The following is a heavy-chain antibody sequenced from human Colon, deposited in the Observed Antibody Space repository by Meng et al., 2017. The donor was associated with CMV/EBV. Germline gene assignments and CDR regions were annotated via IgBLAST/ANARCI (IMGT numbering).Heavy chain of an antibody. CDR2: VHYSGST. CDR3: GRSPGYPREFGY. D-gene: IGHD3-10*01. Sequence: SETLSLTCTVSGGSVSSGNYYWTWIRQPPGKGLECIGYVHYSGSTNYNPSLRSRATISVDTSKNQFSLKLNSVTAADTGVYYWGRSPGYPREFGYWGQGTLVTVSS. CDR1: GGSVSSGNYY. V-gene: IGHV4-61*01. J-gene: IGHJ4*02.